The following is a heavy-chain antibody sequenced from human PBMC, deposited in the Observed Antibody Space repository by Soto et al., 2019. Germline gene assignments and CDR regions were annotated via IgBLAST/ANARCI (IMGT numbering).Heavy chain of an antibody. CDR2: FNNNDGHI. CDR1: GYAFRNYG. D-gene: IGHD2-21*01. J-gene: IGHJ1*01. CDR3: ARDIASSIEH. Sequence: QVQVVQSGAEVKKPGASVKVSCNASGYAFRNYGISWMRQAPGQGLEWLVWFNNNDGHIQLPQKFRGRITVTAATTTTTVYRELEHLSSDDTAVYYCARDIASSIEHWGQGALVIGSS. V-gene: IGHV1-18*01.